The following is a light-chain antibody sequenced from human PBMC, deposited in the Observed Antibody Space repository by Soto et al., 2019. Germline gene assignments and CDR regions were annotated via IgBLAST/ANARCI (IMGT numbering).Light chain of an antibody. V-gene: IGLV2-14*01. CDR1: TSDVGGYHF. CDR2: EVT. J-gene: IGLJ1*01. Sequence: QSVLTQPASVSGSPGQSITLSCTGTTSDVGGYHFVSWYQQHPGKAPKLMIYEVTNRPSGVSDRFSGSKSGTTASLTISGLRAGDGADYNFYPYKHTSTYVSGSGTKLPVL. CDR3: YPYKHTSTYV.